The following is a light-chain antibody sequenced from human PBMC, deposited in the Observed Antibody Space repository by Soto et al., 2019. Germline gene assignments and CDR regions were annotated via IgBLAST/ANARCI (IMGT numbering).Light chain of an antibody. CDR3: QQANSFPIT. CDR1: QSVSSN. CDR2: GAS. Sequence: EIVMTQSPATLSVFPGERATLSCRASQSVSSNLAWYQHKPGQAPRLLTYGASTRATGIPARFSGSGSGTEFTLTISSLQPEDFATYFCQQANSFPITFGQGTRLEIK. V-gene: IGKV3-15*01. J-gene: IGKJ5*01.